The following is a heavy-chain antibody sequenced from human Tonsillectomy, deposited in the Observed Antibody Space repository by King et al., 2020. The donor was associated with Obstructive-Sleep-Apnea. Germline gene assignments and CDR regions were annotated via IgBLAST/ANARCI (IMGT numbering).Heavy chain of an antibody. V-gene: IGHV4-31*03. Sequence: VQLQESGPGLVKPSQTLSLTCTVSGGSISSGGYYWSWIRQHPGKGLEWIWYIYYSGSTYYNPSLKSRVTISVDTSKNQFSLKLSSVTAADTAVYYCARDQGGDYDAFDIWGQGTMVTVSS. D-gene: IGHD4-17*01. J-gene: IGHJ3*02. CDR3: ARDQGGDYDAFDI. CDR1: GGSISSGGYY. CDR2: IYYSGST.